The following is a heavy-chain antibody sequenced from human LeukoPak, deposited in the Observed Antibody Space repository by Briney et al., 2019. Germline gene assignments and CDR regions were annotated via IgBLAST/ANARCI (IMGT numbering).Heavy chain of an antibody. V-gene: IGHV1-24*01. CDR1: GYTLTELS. D-gene: IGHD5-12*01. CDR3: ATIQWPYIRDRTYYFDY. Sequence: ASVKVSGKVSGYTLTELSMHWVRQAPGKGLEWMGGFDPEDGETIYAQKFQGRVTMTEDTSTDTAYMELSRLRSEDTAVYYCATIQWPYIRDRTYYFDYWGQGTLVTVSS. J-gene: IGHJ4*02. CDR2: FDPEDGET.